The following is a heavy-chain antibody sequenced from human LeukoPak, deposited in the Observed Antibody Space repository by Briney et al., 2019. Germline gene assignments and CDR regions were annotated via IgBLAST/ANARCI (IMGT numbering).Heavy chain of an antibody. CDR2: ISSSSSYI. V-gene: IGHV3-21*06. CDR1: GFTFTTYS. CDR3: ASLSVVQFYFDY. J-gene: IGHJ4*02. Sequence: GGSLRLSCAASGFTFTTYSMNWVRQAPGKGLEWVSSISSSSSYIYYADSVKGRFTISRDNAKNTLYLQMHSLRVGDTAVYYCASLSVVQFYFDYWGQGTLVTVSS. D-gene: IGHD4-23*01.